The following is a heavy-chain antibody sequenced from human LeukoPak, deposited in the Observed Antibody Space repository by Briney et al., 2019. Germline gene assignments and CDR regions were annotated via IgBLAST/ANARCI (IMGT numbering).Heavy chain of an antibody. CDR1: GFTFSDYW. CDR2: INQGGTVK. J-gene: IGHJ3*02. Sequence: GGSLRLSCEASGFTFSDYWMHWVRQAPGKGLEWVADINQGGTVKHYVDSPKGRFTISRDNARDSVYLQMSSLRVEDTAVYYCASETQDVFDIWGQGTLVTVSS. V-gene: IGHV3-7*01. CDR3: ASETQDVFDI.